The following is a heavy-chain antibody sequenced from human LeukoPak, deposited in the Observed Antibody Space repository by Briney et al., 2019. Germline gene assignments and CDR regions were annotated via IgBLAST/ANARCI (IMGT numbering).Heavy chain of an antibody. D-gene: IGHD3-16*01. CDR3: ARDPPLMAFDI. V-gene: IGHV1-18*01. J-gene: IGHJ3*02. Sequence: ASVKVSCKASGGTFSSYAISWVRQAPGQGLEWMGWISAYNGNTNYAQKLQGRVTMTTDTSTSTAYMELRSLRSDDTAVYHCARDPPLMAFDIWGQGTMVTVSS. CDR1: GGTFSSYA. CDR2: ISAYNGNT.